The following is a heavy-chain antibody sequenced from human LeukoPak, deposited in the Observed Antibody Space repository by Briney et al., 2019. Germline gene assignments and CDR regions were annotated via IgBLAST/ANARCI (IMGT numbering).Heavy chain of an antibody. CDR2: IYYSGST. CDR3: ARGRDCSGGSCFSGLDY. Sequence: PSETLSLTCTVSGGSISSYYWSWIRQPPGKGLEWIGYIYYSGSTNYNPFLKSRVTISVDTSKNQFSLKLSSVTAADTAVYYCARGRDCSGGSCFSGLDYWGQGTLVTVSS. D-gene: IGHD2-15*01. J-gene: IGHJ4*02. CDR1: GGSISSYY. V-gene: IGHV4-59*01.